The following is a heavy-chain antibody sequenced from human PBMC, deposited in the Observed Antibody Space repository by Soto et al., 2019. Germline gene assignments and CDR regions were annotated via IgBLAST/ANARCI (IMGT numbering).Heavy chain of an antibody. Sequence: SETLCLTCTVSGGSISSGGYYWSWIRQHPGKGLEWIGYIYYSGSTYYNPSLKSRVTISVDTSKNPFSLKLSSVTAADTAVYYCARRSGSYLSYYMDVWGKGTTVTVSS. CDR2: IYYSGST. CDR1: GGSISSGGYY. V-gene: IGHV4-31*03. CDR3: ARRSGSYLSYYMDV. J-gene: IGHJ6*03. D-gene: IGHD3-10*01.